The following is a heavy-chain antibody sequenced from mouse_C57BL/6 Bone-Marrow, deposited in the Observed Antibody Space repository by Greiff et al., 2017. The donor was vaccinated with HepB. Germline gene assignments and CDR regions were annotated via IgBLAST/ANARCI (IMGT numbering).Heavy chain of an antibody. CDR3: ARHGVDY. CDR2: ISSGGSYT. Sequence: DVMLVESGGDLVKPGGSLKLSCAASGFTFSSYGMSWVRQTPDKRLEWVATISSGGSYTYYPDSVKGRFTISRDNAKNTLYLQMSSLKSEDTAMYYWARHGVDYWGQGTTLTVSS. V-gene: IGHV5-6*02. J-gene: IGHJ2*01. CDR1: GFTFSSYG.